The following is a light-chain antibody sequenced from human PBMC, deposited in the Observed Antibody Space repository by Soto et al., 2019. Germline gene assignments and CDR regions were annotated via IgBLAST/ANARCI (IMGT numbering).Light chain of an antibody. CDR3: QHYNNWPPLT. V-gene: IGKV3-15*01. J-gene: IGKJ4*01. CDR2: GTS. CDR1: QSISSN. Sequence: EIVMTQSPATLSVSPGERATLFCRASQSISSNLAWYQQKAGQAPRLLIYGTSTRATGIPARFSGSGSGTEFTLTISSLQSEDFAVYYCQHYNNWPPLTFGGGTKVEIK.